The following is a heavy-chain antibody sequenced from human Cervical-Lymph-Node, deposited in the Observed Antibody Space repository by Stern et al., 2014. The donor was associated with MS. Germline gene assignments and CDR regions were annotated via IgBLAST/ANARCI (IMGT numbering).Heavy chain of an antibody. V-gene: IGHV4-61*02. Sequence: QLQLQESGPGLVKPSQTLSLTCSVSGGSISSGSYYWSWIRQPAGKELEWIGHIYSSGSTKYNPSLKSRVTISVDTSRNQFPLKLNSVTAADTAVYYCARLRCSDRNCYSYSFDYWGQGTLVTVSS. CDR3: ARLRCSDRNCYSYSFDY. CDR1: GGSISSGSYY. J-gene: IGHJ4*02. CDR2: IYSSGST. D-gene: IGHD2-15*01.